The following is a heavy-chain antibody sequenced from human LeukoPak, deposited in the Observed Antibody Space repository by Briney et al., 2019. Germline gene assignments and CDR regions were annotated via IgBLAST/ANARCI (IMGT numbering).Heavy chain of an antibody. V-gene: IGHV3-48*01. CDR2: ISSSSGSI. J-gene: IGHJ6*04. CDR3: AELGITMIGGV. Sequence: GGSLRLSCAASGFTFNKYSMNWVRQAPGKGLEWISHISSSSGSIYYADSVQGRFTISRDNAKNSLYLQMNSLRAEDTAVYYCAELGITMIGGVWGKGTTVTISS. CDR1: GFTFNKYS. D-gene: IGHD3-10*02.